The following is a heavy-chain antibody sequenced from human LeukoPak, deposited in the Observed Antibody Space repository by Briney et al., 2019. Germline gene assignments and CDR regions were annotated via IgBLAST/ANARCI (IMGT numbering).Heavy chain of an antibody. Sequence: KSGGSLRLSCAASGFTFNTYTMNWVRQAPAKGLEWISAITGSTKYIPSNIYYADAVQGRFTISRDDAKNLVYLQMNSLRAEDTAVYYCARLHGHGFDPRGQGTLVTVSS. J-gene: IGHJ5*02. CDR1: GFTFNTYT. V-gene: IGHV3-21*06. CDR3: ARLHGHGFDP. D-gene: IGHD2-8*01. CDR2: ITGSTKYI.